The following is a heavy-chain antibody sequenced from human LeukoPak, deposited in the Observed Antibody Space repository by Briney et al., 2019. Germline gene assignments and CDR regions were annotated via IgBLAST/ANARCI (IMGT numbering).Heavy chain of an antibody. CDR1: GGSISSHY. J-gene: IGHJ6*03. Sequence: PSETLSLTCTVSGGSISSHYWSWIRQPPGKGLEWIGYIYYSGSTNYNPSLKSRVTISVDTSKNQFSLKLSSVTAADTAVYYCARGRRYSSGYYPYYYYYYMDVWGKGTTVTVSS. V-gene: IGHV4-59*11. D-gene: IGHD3-22*01. CDR2: IYYSGST. CDR3: ARGRRYSSGYYPYYYYYYMDV.